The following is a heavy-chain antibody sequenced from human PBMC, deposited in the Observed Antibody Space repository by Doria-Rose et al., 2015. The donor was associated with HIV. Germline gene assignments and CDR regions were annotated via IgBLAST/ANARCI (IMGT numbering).Heavy chain of an antibody. V-gene: IGHV1-3*01. CDR1: GYTFTNYA. CDR3: TRGPCSGGTCHSNWFDP. J-gene: IGHJ5*02. D-gene: IGHD2-15*01. Sequence: AEVKKPGASVKVSCTTSGYTFTNYAIHWVRQAPGQRLEWMGWINVGNGDTKYPQRFQGRVTITRDTSASTANMDLRSLKSEDTAVYYCTRGPCSGGTCHSNWFDPWGQGTLVTVSS. CDR2: INVGNGDT.